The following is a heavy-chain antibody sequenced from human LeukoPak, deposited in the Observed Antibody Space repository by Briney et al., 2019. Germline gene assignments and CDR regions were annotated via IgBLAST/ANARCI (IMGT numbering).Heavy chain of an antibody. D-gene: IGHD3-9*01. CDR3: ARDGDYDILTGYFFDY. CDR2: IYTSGST. CDR1: GGSISSYY. Sequence: SETLSLTCTVSGGSISSYYWSWIRQPAGKGLGWVGRIYTSGSTNYNPSLKSRVTMSVDTSKNQFSLKLSSVNAADTAVYYCARDGDYDILTGYFFDYWGQGTLVTVSS. V-gene: IGHV4-4*07. J-gene: IGHJ4*02.